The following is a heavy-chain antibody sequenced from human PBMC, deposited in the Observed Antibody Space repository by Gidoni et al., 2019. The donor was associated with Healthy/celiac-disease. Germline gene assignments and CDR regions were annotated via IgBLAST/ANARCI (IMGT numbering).Heavy chain of an antibody. V-gene: IGHV3-23*01. CDR2: ISGSGGST. D-gene: IGHD2-15*01. CDR3: AKDQRRWYLPPKFDY. CDR1: GFPFSSYA. Sequence: EVQLLASGGGLVQPGGSLRLSCAASGFPFSSYAMSWVRQAPGKGLEWVSAISGSGGSTYYADSVKGRFTISRDNSKNTLYLQMNSLRAEDTAVYYCAKDQRRWYLPPKFDYWGQGTLVTVSS. J-gene: IGHJ4*02.